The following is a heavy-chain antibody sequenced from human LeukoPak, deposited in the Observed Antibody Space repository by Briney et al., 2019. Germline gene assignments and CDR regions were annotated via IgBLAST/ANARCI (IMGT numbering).Heavy chain of an antibody. D-gene: IGHD3-3*01. CDR3: ARGMLSSAGYHWYYYMDV. CDR1: GFTFSSYS. CDR2: IDDDGTDT. J-gene: IGHJ6*03. V-gene: IGHV3-74*01. Sequence: GGSLRLSCAASGFTFSSYSMNWVRQAPGKGPEWVSLIDDDGTDTHYAVSVKGRFTISRDNAKNTLYLQMNSLRGEDTAVYYCARGMLSSAGYHWYYYMDVWGKGAMVTVSS.